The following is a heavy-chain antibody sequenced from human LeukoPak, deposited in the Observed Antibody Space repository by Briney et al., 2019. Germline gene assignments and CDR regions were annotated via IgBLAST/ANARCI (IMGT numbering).Heavy chain of an antibody. CDR3: ARGLYSSGWYWGYYFDY. Sequence: SETLSLTCTVSGGSITSSSYSWGWIRQPPGKGLGWIGYIYYSGSTNYNPSLKSRVTISVDTSKNQFSLKLSSVTAADTAVYYCARGLYSSGWYWGYYFDYWGQGTLVTVSS. CDR1: GGSITSSSYS. V-gene: IGHV4-61*05. J-gene: IGHJ4*02. CDR2: IYYSGST. D-gene: IGHD6-19*01.